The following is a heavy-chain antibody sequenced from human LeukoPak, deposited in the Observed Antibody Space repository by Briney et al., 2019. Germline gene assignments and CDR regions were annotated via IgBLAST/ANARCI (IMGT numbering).Heavy chain of an antibody. CDR3: ARDGHDHQIDY. J-gene: IGHJ4*02. CDR2: IYYSGST. D-gene: IGHD1-14*01. Sequence: SETLSLTCTVSGGSISSGGYYWSWIRQHPGKGLEWIGYIYYSGSTYYNPSLKSRVTISVDTSKSQFSLKLSSVTAADTAVYHCARDGHDHQIDYWGQGTLVTVSS. CDR1: GGSISSGGYY. V-gene: IGHV4-31*03.